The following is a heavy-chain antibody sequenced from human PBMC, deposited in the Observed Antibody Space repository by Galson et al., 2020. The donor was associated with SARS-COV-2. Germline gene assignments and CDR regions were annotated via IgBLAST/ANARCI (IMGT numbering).Heavy chain of an antibody. V-gene: IGHV3-23*01. CDR2: ITGSGGST. J-gene: IGHJ6*02. Sequence: QAGGSLRLSCTVFGISFRGYAMSWVRQAPGKTLEWISGITGSGGSTFYADSVKGRFTISRDNSRSTLYLQMNSLRAEDAAVYYCAKDGLLWSQGMDVWDQGTTVTVSS. CDR1: GISFRGYA. CDR3: AKDGLLWSQGMDV. D-gene: IGHD3-10*01.